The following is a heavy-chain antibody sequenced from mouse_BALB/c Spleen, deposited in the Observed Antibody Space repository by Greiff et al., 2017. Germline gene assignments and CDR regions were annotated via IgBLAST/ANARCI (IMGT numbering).Heavy chain of an antibody. J-gene: IGHJ4*01. CDR3: ARKDSSGRYYYAMDY. CDR2: INPNNGGT. Sequence: EVQLHQSGPELVKPGASVKISCKTSGYTFTEYTMHWVKQSHGKSLEWIGGINPNNGGTSYNQKFKGKATLTVDKSSSTAYMELRSLTSEDSAVYYCARKDSSGRYYYAMDYWGQGTSVTVSS. CDR1: GYTFTEYT. V-gene: IGHV1-26*01. D-gene: IGHD3-2*01.